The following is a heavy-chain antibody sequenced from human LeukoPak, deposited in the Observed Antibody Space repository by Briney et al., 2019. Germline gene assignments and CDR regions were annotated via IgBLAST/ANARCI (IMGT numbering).Heavy chain of an antibody. D-gene: IGHD6-6*01. J-gene: IGHJ4*02. V-gene: IGHV3-74*01. CDR3: ARGSLGSSSSSDCCPLDY. CDR1: GFTFSSYW. CDR2: INTDGSST. Sequence: PGGSLRLSCAASGFTFSSYWMHWVRHAPGKGLVWVSRINTDGSSTSYADSVKGRFTISRDNAKNTLYLQMNSLRAEDTAVFYCARGSLGSSSSSDCCPLDYWGQGALVTVS.